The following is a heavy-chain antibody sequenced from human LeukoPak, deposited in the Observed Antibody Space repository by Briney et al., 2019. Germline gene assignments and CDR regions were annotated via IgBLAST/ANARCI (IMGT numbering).Heavy chain of an antibody. D-gene: IGHD3-10*01. J-gene: IGHJ4*02. CDR1: GFTFSSYS. CDR2: ISWNSGSI. Sequence: PGGSLRLSCAASGFTFSSYSMNWVRQAPGKGLEWVSSISWNSGSIAYADSVKGRFAISRDNAKNSLFLQMSRLRAEDTALYYCARASSDYFGSRSYLAFDYWGQGTLVTVSS. V-gene: IGHV3-9*01. CDR3: ARASSDYFGSRSYLAFDY.